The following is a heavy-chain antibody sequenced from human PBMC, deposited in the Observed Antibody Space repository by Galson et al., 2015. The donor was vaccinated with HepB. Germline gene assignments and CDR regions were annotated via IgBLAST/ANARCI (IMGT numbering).Heavy chain of an antibody. CDR2: ISGSGGST. J-gene: IGHJ4*02. CDR1: GFTFSSYA. CDR3: AKDETLVGATKGGFDY. Sequence: SLRLSCAASGFTFSSYAMSWVRQAPGKGLEWVSAISGSGGSTYYADSVKGRFTISRDNSKNTLYLQMNSLRAEDTAVYYCAKDETLVGATKGGFDYWGQGTLVTVSS. V-gene: IGHV3-23*01. D-gene: IGHD1-26*01.